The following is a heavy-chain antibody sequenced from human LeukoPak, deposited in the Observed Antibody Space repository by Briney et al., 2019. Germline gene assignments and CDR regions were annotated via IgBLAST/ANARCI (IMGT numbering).Heavy chain of an antibody. Sequence: SETLSLTCTVSGGSISSYYWSWIRQPPGKGLEWIGYIYYSGSTNYNPSLKSRVTISVDTSKNQFSLKLSSVTAADTAVYYCARGPMRRANWFDPWGQGTLVTVSS. CDR1: GGSISSYY. CDR3: ARGPMRRANWFDP. V-gene: IGHV4-59*01. CDR2: IYYSGST. D-gene: IGHD6-25*01. J-gene: IGHJ5*02.